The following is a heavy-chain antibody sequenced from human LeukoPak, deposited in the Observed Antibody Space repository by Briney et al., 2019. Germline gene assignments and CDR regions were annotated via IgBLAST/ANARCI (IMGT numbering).Heavy chain of an antibody. V-gene: IGHV4-30-2*01. CDR3: ARLFGAVDY. Sequence: PSETLSLTCAVSGGSISSGGYSWSWIRQPPGKGLEWIGYIYHSGSTYYNPSLKSRVTISVDRSKNQFSLKLSSVTAADTAVYYCARLFGAVDYWGQGTLVTVSS. D-gene: IGHD3-3*01. J-gene: IGHJ4*02. CDR2: IYHSGST. CDR1: GGSISSGGYS.